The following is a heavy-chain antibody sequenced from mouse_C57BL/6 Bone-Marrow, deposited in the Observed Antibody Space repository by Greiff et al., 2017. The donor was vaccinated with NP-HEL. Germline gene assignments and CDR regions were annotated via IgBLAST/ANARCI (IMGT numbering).Heavy chain of an antibody. J-gene: IGHJ2*01. CDR2: IDPENGDT. D-gene: IGHD2-1*01. V-gene: IGHV14-4*01. CDR3: TTFYYGNYVEPFDY. Sequence: EVQLQQSGAELVRPGASVKLSCTASGFNIKDDYMHWVKQRPEQGLEWIGWIDPENGDTEYASKFQGKATITADTSSNTAYLQLSSLTSEDTAVYYSTTFYYGNYVEPFDYWGQGTTLTVSS. CDR1: GFNIKDDY.